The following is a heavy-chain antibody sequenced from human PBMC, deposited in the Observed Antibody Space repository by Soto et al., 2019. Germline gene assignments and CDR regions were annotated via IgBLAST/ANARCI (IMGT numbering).Heavy chain of an antibody. D-gene: IGHD6-6*01. CDR1: GGTFSSYA. V-gene: IGHV1-69*06. Sequence: GASVKVSCKASGGTFSSYAISWVRQAPGQGLEWMGGIIPIFGTANYAQKFQGRVTITADKSTSTAYMELSSLRSEDTAVYYCARSIADPGVDPWGQGTLVTVSS. J-gene: IGHJ5*02. CDR3: ARSIADPGVDP. CDR2: IIPIFGTA.